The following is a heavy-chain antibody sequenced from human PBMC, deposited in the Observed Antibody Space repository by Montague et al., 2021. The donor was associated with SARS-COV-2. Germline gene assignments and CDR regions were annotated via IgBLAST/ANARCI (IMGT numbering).Heavy chain of an antibody. V-gene: IGHV3-23*01. Sequence: SLRLSCAASGFIFSSYAMSWVRQAPGKGLEWVSTISGSGTSTSDADSVKGRFTTSRDNSKNTLYLQMNSLGAEDTALYYCAKGGRGRGSYGAAGFDYWGQETLVTVSS. CDR2: ISGSGTST. CDR1: GFIFSSYA. J-gene: IGHJ4*02. D-gene: IGHD1-26*01. CDR3: AKGGRGRGSYGAAGFDY.